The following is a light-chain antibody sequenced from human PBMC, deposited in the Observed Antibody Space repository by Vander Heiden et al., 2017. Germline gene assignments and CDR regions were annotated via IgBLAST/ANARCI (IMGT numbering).Light chain of an antibody. CDR1: QDIRKF. CDR3: QQDDNLPLT. CDR2: DAS. V-gene: IGKV1-33*01. Sequence: DIQMTQSPSSLSASVGDRVTITCQASQDIRKFLTWFQHKPGKAPKVLIYDASILETGVPSRFNGSGSGTHFTFTINSLQPEDIATYFCQQDDNLPLTFGHGTKVDI. J-gene: IGKJ3*01.